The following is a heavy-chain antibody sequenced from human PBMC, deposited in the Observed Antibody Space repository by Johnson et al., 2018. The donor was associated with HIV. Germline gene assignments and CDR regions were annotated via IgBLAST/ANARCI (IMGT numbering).Heavy chain of an antibody. Sequence: QEKLVESGGGLVKPGGSLRLSCGGTGFTFSDYFMSWISQAPGKGLEWVSYISGSGRSIYYADSLKGRFSISRDNAKNSLYLQMNSLRAEDTAVYFCARAYSYGYGDTDALDMWGQGTMVTVS. CDR3: ARAYSYGYGDTDALDM. V-gene: IGHV3-11*04. D-gene: IGHD5-18*01. CDR1: GFTFSDYF. CDR2: ISGSGRSI. J-gene: IGHJ3*02.